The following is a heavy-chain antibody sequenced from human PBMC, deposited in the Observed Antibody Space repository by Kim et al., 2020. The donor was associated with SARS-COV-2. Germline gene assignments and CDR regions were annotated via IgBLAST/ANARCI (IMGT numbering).Heavy chain of an antibody. CDR3: ASPLGGSSWYRHYYYGMDV. V-gene: IGHV3-11*06. J-gene: IGHJ6*02. Sequence: GRFTISRDNAKNSLYLQMNSLRAEDTAVYYCASPLGGSSWYRHYYYGMDVWGQGTTVTVSS. D-gene: IGHD6-13*01.